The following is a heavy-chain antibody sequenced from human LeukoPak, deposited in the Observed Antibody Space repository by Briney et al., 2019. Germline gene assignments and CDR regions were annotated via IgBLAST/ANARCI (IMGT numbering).Heavy chain of an antibody. D-gene: IGHD3-22*01. J-gene: IGHJ4*02. CDR3: ARWDYYDSSGYFDY. V-gene: IGHV4-59*01. CDR2: IYYSGST. Sequence: SETLSITCTVSGGSISSYYWSWIRQPPGKGVEWIGYIYYSGSTNYNPSLKSRVTISVDTSKNQFSLKLSSVTAADTAVYYCARWDYYDSSGYFDYWGQGTLVTVSS. CDR1: GGSISSYY.